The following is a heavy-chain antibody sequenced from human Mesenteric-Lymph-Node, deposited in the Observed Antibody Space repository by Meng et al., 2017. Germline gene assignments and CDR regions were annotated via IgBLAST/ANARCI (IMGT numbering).Heavy chain of an antibody. V-gene: IGHV3-21*01. CDR3: ARGGSYYYYYGMDV. D-gene: IGHD2-21*01. J-gene: IGHJ6*02. Sequence: GESLKISCAASGFTFSSYSMNWVRQAPGKGLEWVSSISSSSSYIYYADSVKGRFTISRDNAKNSLYLQMNSLRAEDTAVYYCARGGSYYYYYGMDVWGQGTTVTVSS. CDR2: ISSSSSYI. CDR1: GFTFSSYS.